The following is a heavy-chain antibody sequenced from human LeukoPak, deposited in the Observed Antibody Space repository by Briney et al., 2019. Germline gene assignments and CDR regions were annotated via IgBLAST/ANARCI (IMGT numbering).Heavy chain of an antibody. CDR2: MNPDSGNT. CDR1: GGTFSSYA. V-gene: IGHV1-8*02. D-gene: IGHD3-10*01. CDR3: ARTFYYGRGQNPNWFDP. Sequence: GASVKVSCKASGGTFSSYAISWVRQAPGQGLEWVGWMNPDSGNTGYGQKFQGRVTLTSDTSISTAYMELSSLEFEDTAVYFCARTFYYGRGQNPNWFDPWGQGTLVTVSS. J-gene: IGHJ5*02.